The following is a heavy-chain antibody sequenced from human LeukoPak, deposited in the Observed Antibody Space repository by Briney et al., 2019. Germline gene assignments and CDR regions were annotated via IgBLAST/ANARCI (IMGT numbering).Heavy chain of an antibody. CDR1: TGSTSSGSSY. D-gene: IGHD5-12*01. V-gene: IGHV4-61*02. J-gene: IGHJ5*02. Sequence: SQTLSLNCTVSTGSTSSGSSYWSWIRQPAGKGLEWIGRIYTSGSTNYNPSLKSRVTISVDTSKHHFPLKLSSVTAADTAVYYCARHLWGSSGYQNDHWGQGTLVTVSS. CDR2: IYTSGST. CDR3: ARHLWGSSGYQNDH.